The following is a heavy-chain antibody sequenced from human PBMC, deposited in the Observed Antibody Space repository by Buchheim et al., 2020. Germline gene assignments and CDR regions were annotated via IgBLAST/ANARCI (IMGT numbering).Heavy chain of an antibody. CDR2: IKYDGSET. CDR1: GFTFTSYW. Sequence: EVQLVESGGGLVQPGGSLRLSCGASGFTFTSYWMTWVRQPPGKGLEWVANIKYDGSETFYGDSLRGRFTISRENAKKSLFLQINSLRAEDTAVYYCARVDCSSPTCQGIDGFDPWGQGTL. V-gene: IGHV3-7*01. D-gene: IGHD3-9*01. CDR3: ARVDCSSPTCQGIDGFDP. J-gene: IGHJ5*02.